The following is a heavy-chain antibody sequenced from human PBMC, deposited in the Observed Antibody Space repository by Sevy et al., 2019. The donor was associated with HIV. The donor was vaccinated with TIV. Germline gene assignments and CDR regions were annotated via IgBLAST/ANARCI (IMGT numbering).Heavy chain of an antibody. V-gene: IGHV5-51*01. CDR3: ARLHYYGSGSYYNGDLGFDY. J-gene: IGHJ4*02. CDR2: IYPGDSDT. CDR1: GYSFTSYW. Sequence: GESLKISCKGSGYSFTSYWIGWVRQMPGKGLEWMGIIYPGDSDTRDSPSFQGQVTISADKSISTAYLQWSSLKASDTAMYYCARLHYYGSGSYYNGDLGFDYWGQGTLVTVSS. D-gene: IGHD3-10*01.